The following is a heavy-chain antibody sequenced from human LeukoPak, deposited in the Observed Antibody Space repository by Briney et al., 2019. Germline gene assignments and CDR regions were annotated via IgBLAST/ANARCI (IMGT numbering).Heavy chain of an antibody. CDR2: IYYSGST. CDR3: ARDGGGLTYYYDSSGGRFDI. Sequence: SETLSLTCTVSGGSISSGGYYWSWIRQHPGKGLEWIGYIYYSGSTYYNPSLKSRVTISVDTSKNQFSLKLSSVTAADTAVYYCARDGGGLTYYYDSSGGRFDIRGQGTMVTVSS. V-gene: IGHV4-31*03. D-gene: IGHD3-22*01. J-gene: IGHJ3*02. CDR1: GGSISSGGYY.